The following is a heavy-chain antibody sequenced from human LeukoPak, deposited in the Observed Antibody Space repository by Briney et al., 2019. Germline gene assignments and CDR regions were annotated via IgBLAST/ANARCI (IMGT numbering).Heavy chain of an antibody. D-gene: IGHD3-3*01. Sequence: QPGGSLRLSCAASGFTFSSYGMHWVRQAPGKGLEWVAFIRYDGSNKYYADSVKGRFTISRDSSKNTLYLQMNSLRAEDTAVYYCAKDQDTDFWSGYFDYWGQGTLVTVSS. V-gene: IGHV3-30*02. J-gene: IGHJ4*02. CDR3: AKDQDTDFWSGYFDY. CDR2: IRYDGSNK. CDR1: GFTFSSYG.